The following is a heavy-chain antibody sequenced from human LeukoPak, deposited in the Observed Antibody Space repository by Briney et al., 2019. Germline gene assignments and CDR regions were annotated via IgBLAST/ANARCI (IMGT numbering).Heavy chain of an antibody. Sequence: SETLSLTCTVSGGSFSSGDYYWSWIRQHPGKGLEWIGCIYYSGTTYYHPSPTSRVAISVDTSKNQFSLKLSSVTAADTAVYYCARSGTVTTWNYWGQGTLVTVSS. D-gene: IGHD4-17*01. CDR2: IYYSGTT. CDR3: ARSGTVTTWNY. V-gene: IGHV4-31*03. J-gene: IGHJ4*02. CDR1: GGSFSSGDYY.